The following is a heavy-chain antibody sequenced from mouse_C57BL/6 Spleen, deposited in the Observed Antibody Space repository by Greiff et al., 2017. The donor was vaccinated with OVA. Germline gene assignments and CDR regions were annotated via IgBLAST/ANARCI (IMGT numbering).Heavy chain of an antibody. J-gene: IGHJ1*03. CDR1: GYSITSGYY. V-gene: IGHV3-6*01. CDR3: ARASLNWDLDV. CDR2: ISYDGSN. Sequence: EVKLQESGPGLVKPSQSLSLTCSVTGYSITSGYYWNWIRQFPGNKLEWMGYISYDGSNNYNPSLKNRISITRDTSKNQFFLKLNSVTTEDTATYYCARASLNWDLDVWGTGTTVTVSS.